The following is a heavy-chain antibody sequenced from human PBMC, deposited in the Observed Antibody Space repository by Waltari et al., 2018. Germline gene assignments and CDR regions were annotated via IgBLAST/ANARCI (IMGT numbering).Heavy chain of an antibody. CDR3: VHYYVRPQCPDY. D-gene: IGHD3-10*02. V-gene: IGHV2-5*02. Sequence: QITLKESGPTLVKSTQTLTLTCTFSGFSLSSSGVGVGWIRQPPGKALEWLALVYWDDDKRYNPSLNSRLTITKDTSRNQVVLKMTNMQPVDTATYYCVHYYVRPQCPDYWGQGTLVAVSS. CDR1: GFSLSSSGVG. CDR2: VYWDDDK. J-gene: IGHJ4*02.